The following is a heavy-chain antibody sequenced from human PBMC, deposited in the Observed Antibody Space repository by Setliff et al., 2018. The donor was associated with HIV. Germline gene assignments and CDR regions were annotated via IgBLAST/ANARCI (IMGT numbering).Heavy chain of an antibody. V-gene: IGHV4-61*02. CDR3: ARDLKREGVQAGDAFDI. J-gene: IGHJ3*02. Sequence: SETLSLTCAVSGGSISNGGYYWSWIRQPAGKRLEWIGRTYSSGSTNYNPSLKSRVTISIDTSKNQFSLKLSSVAAADTAVYYCARDLKREGVQAGDAFDIWGQGTMVTVSS. D-gene: IGHD3-10*01. CDR1: GGSISNGGYY. CDR2: TYSSGST.